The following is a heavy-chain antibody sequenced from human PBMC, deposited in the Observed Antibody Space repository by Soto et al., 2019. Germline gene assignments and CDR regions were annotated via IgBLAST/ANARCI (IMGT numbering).Heavy chain of an antibody. D-gene: IGHD6-6*01. J-gene: IGHJ4*02. CDR3: ARGHRGVLDY. V-gene: IGHV3-33*01. Sequence: GGFLRLSCVASGFNFGNFGMRWVRQAPGKGLEWVTVISNDENIKEDSVGGRFAVARDNAKNTLYLQLTSLRDEDTAIYYCARGHRGVLDYWGQGTLVTVSS. CDR2: ISNDENIK. CDR1: GFNFGNFG.